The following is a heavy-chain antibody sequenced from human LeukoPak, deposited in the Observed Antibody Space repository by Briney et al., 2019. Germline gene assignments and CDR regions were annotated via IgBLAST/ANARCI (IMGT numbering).Heavy chain of an antibody. D-gene: IGHD1-26*01. J-gene: IGHJ4*02. V-gene: IGHV3-74*01. Sequence: GVSLRLLCAASGFPLRSYWMHWVRQAPGRGRVWVSRIKSDGGSKSCASAVKPRSTIPRDNDTTSLYPQMNSLRAEDTAVYLCADRNTNYWGQGTLVTVSS. CDR2: IKSDGGSK. CDR3: ADRNTNY. CDR1: GFPLRSYW.